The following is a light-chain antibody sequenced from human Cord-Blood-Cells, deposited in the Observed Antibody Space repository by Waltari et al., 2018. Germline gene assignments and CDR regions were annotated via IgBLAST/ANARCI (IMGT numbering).Light chain of an antibody. CDR3: AEWDDSLNGYV. J-gene: IGLJ1*01. Sequence: QSVLTQPPSVSEAPRQRVTISCSGSSSNIGNNAVNWYQQLPGKAPKLLIYYDDLLPSGVADRFSGPKSGTSASPTISALQSEDEPDYYSAEWDDSLNGYVFRTGTKVTVL. CDR1: SSNIGNNA. V-gene: IGLV1-36*01. CDR2: YDD.